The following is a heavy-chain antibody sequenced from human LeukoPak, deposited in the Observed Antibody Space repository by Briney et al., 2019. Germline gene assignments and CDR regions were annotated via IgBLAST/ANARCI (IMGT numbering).Heavy chain of an antibody. J-gene: IGHJ4*02. Sequence: ASVKVSCKASGYTFTSYYMHWVRQAPGQGLEWMGIINPSGGSTSYAQKFQGRVTMTRDTSTSTVYMELSSLRSEDTAVYYCARVGPGIGAMVSWFDYWGQGTLVTVSS. D-gene: IGHD5-18*01. CDR3: ARVGPGIGAMVSWFDY. V-gene: IGHV1-46*03. CDR1: GYTFTSYY. CDR2: INPSGGST.